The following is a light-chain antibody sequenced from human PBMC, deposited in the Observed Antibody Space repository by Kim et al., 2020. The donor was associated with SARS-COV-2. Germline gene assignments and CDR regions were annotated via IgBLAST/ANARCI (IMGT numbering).Light chain of an antibody. CDR1: QSVSNSF. V-gene: IGKV3-20*01. CDR2: DAS. J-gene: IGKJ2*01. Sequence: LSPGERATLSCRAGQSVSNSFLAWYQVKPGQAPRLLIFDASSRATGIPDRFSGGGSGTDFTLTISRLEPEDSAVYYCQQYGDSPYPFGQGTTLEIK. CDR3: QQYGDSPYP.